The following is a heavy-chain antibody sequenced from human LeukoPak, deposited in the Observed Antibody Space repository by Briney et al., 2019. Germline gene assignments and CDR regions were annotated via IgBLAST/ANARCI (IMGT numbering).Heavy chain of an antibody. CDR1: GFTFSNYW. V-gene: IGHV3-7*01. CDR2: IKQDGSEK. CDR3: ATYSSLNRREFQY. Sequence: GGSLRLSCAASGFTFSNYWMSWVRQAPGKGLEWVANIKQDGSEKYYVDSVKGRFTISRDNAKNSLYLQMNSLRAEDTAVYYCATYSSLNRREFQYWGQGTLLTVSS. J-gene: IGHJ1*01. D-gene: IGHD3-22*01.